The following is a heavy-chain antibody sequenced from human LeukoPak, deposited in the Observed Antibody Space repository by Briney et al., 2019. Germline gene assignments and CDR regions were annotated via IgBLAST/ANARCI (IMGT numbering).Heavy chain of an antibody. CDR1: GGTFSSYA. V-gene: IGHV1-69*13. CDR2: IIPIFGTA. Sequence: ASVKVSCKASGGTFSSYAISWVRQAPGQGLEWLGGIIPIFGTANYAQKFQGRVTITADESTSTAYMELSSLRSEDTAVYYCARDIPLRYYDSSGYGFDYWGQGTLVTVSS. CDR3: ARDIPLRYYDSSGYGFDY. J-gene: IGHJ4*02. D-gene: IGHD3-22*01.